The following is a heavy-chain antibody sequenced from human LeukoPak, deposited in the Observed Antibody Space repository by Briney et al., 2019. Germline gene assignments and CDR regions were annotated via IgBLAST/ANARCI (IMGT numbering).Heavy chain of an antibody. CDR3: ARGDTIFGVVSYAFDI. J-gene: IGHJ3*02. D-gene: IGHD3-3*01. V-gene: IGHV4-59*01. CDR2: IYYSGST. CDR1: GGSISSYY. Sequence: SETLSLTCTVSGGSISSYYWSWIRQPPGKGLEWIGYIYYSGSTNYNPSLKSRVTISVDTSKNQFSLRLSSVTAADTAVYYCARGDTIFGVVSYAFDIWGQGTMVTVSS.